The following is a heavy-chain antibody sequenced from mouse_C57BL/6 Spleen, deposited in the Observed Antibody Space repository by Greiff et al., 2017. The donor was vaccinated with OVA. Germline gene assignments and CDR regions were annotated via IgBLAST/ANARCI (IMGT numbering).Heavy chain of an antibody. V-gene: IGHV1-78*01. CDR3: ARSGYYYGSSYGDWYFDV. Sequence: VQLQQSDAELVKPGASVKISCKVSGYTFTDHTIHWMKQRPEQGLEWIGYIYPRDGSTKYNEKFKGKATLTADKSSSTAYMQLNSLTSEDSAVYFCARSGYYYGSSYGDWYFDVWGTGTTVTVSS. D-gene: IGHD1-1*01. CDR2: IYPRDGST. J-gene: IGHJ1*03. CDR1: GYTFTDHT.